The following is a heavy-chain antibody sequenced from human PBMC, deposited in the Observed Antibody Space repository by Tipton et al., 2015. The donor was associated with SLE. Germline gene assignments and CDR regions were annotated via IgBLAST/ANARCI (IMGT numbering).Heavy chain of an antibody. D-gene: IGHD6-6*01. J-gene: IGHJ4*02. CDR1: GFTFSSFA. CDR2: ISASHDNT. Sequence: SLRLSCVASGFTFSSFAMNWVRQAPGKGLEWVSSISASHDNTFYADSVKGRFSISRDNAKNSLYLQMNSLRAEDTAVYYCARDQDRSSSGGRTYFDYWGQGTLVTVSS. CDR3: ARDQDRSSSGGRTYFDY. V-gene: IGHV3-23*01.